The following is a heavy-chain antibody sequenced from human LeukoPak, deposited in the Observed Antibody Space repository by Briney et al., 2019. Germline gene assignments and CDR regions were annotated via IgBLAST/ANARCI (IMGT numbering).Heavy chain of an antibody. D-gene: IGHD6-25*01. Sequence: SETLSLTCTVSGDPISIYYGSCLRQPPGKVLEWIGYIYYSGSTNYNPSLKRRVTIAVDTPKNQFPLKLSYVTAAVTAVYYCASGAAADSKEYWAQGTLVTVSS. CDR3: ASGAAADSKEY. CDR1: GDPISIYY. V-gene: IGHV4-59*01. J-gene: IGHJ1*01. CDR2: IYYSGST.